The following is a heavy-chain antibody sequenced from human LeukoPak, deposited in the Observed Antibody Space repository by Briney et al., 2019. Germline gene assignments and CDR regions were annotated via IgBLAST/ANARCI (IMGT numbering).Heavy chain of an antibody. V-gene: IGHV4-39*01. J-gene: IGHJ4*02. CDR1: GGSVSGGIYY. Sequence: SETLSLTCTVSGGSVSGGIYYWGWVRQPPGKGVEWIGNVHYTGSTFYSPSPKSRVTISVDTSKNQFSLKLSSVTAADTALYYCARHDRRGDFWGQGILVTVSS. CDR2: VHYTGST. D-gene: IGHD2-21*01. CDR3: ARHDRRGDF.